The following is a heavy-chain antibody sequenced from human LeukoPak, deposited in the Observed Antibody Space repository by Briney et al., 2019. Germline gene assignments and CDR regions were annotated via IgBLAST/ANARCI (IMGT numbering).Heavy chain of an antibody. J-gene: IGHJ6*02. V-gene: IGHV4-34*01. CDR2: INHSGST. Sequence: SETLSLTCAVYGVSFSGYYWSWLRQPPVKGLEWIGEINHSGSTNYNPSLKSRVTISVDTSKNQFSLKLSSVTAADTAVYYCATTGTYYYYGMDVWGQGTTVTVSS. CDR3: ATTGTYYYYGMDV. D-gene: IGHD4-17*01. CDR1: GVSFSGYY.